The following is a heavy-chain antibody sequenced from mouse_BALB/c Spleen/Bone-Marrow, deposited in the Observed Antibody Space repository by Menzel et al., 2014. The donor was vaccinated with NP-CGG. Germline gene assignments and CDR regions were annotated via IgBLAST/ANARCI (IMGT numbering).Heavy chain of an antibody. CDR2: IRNKANGYTT. D-gene: IGHD2-3*01. CDR3: ARYDGYSDNAMDY. J-gene: IGHJ4*01. V-gene: IGHV7-3*02. CDR1: GFTFTDYY. Sequence: EVHLVESGGGLVQPGSSLRLSCATSGFTFTDYYMNWVRQPPGKALEWLGFIRNKANGYTTEFSASVKGRFTISRGNSQSILYLQMNTLRAEDSATYYCARYDGYSDNAMDYWGQGTSVTVSS.